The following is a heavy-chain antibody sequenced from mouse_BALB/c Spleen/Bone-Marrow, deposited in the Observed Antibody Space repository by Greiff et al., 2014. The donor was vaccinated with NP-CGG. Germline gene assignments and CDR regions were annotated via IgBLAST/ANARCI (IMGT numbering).Heavy chain of an antibody. J-gene: IGHJ2*01. CDR3: ARKYGDY. CDR1: GYPFSSYW. CDR2: IYPGDGET. V-gene: IGHV1-80*01. D-gene: IGHD2-10*02. Sequence: QVQLKESGAELVRPGSSVKISCKASGYPFSSYWMNWVKQRPGQGLEWIGQIYPGDGETNYNGKFKGKATLTADKSSSTAYMQLISLTSEDSAVYFCARKYGDYWGQGTTLTVSS.